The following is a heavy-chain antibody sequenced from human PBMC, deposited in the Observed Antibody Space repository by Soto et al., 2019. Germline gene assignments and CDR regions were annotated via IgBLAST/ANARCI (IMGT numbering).Heavy chain of an antibody. CDR2: INAGNGNT. V-gene: IGHV1-3*01. CDR3: ARVRGSGSYYLNWFDP. D-gene: IGHD3-10*01. J-gene: IGHJ5*01. CDR1: GYTFTSYG. Sequence: ASVKVSCKASGYTFTSYGISWVRQAPGQRLEWMGWINAGNGNTKYSQKFQGRVTITRDTSASTAYMELSSLRSEDTAVYYCARVRGSGSYYLNWFDPWGQGTTVTVSS.